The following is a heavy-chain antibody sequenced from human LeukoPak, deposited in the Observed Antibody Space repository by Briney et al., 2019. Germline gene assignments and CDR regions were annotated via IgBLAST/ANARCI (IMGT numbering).Heavy chain of an antibody. CDR3: AREGSWSALHYYYYMDV. CDR1: GGSISSSSYY. V-gene: IGHV4-39*07. Sequence: SETLSLTCTVSGGSISSSSYYWGWIRQPPGKGLGWIGSIYHSGSTYYNPSLKSRVTISVDTSKNQFSLKLSSVTAADTAVYYCAREGSWSALHYYYYMDVWGKGTTVTVSS. CDR2: IYHSGST. J-gene: IGHJ6*03. D-gene: IGHD2-15*01.